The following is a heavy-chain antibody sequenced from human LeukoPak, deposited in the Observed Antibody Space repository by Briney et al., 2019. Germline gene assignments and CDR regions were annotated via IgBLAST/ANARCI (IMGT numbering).Heavy chain of an antibody. J-gene: IGHJ6*02. D-gene: IGHD3-9*01. CDR1: GFTFSSYS. V-gene: IGHV3-21*01. CDR2: ISSSSSYI. CDR3: ASDPVLRYSLDV. Sequence: GGSLRLSCAASGFTFSSYSMNWVRQAPGKGLEWVSSISSSSSYIYYADSVKGRFTISRDNAKNSLSLQMNSLRAEDTAVYYCASDPVLRYSLDVWGQGTTVTVSS.